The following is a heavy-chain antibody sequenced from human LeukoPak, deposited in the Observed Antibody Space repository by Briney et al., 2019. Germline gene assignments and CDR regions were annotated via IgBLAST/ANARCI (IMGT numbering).Heavy chain of an antibody. CDR3: ARDRQWLFKTNFDY. CDR2: ISAYNGNT. CDR1: GYTFTSYG. D-gene: IGHD3-22*01. J-gene: IGHJ4*02. V-gene: IGHV1-18*01. Sequence: ASVKVSCKASGYTFTSYGISWVRQAPGQGLEWMGWISAYNGNTNYAQELQGRVTTTTDTSTSTAYMELRSLRSDDTAVYYCARDRQWLFKTNFDYWGQGTLVTVSS.